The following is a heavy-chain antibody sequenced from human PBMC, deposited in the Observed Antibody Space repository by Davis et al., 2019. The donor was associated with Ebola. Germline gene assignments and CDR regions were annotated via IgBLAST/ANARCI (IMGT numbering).Heavy chain of an antibody. J-gene: IGHJ5*02. D-gene: IGHD1-20*01. CDR1: GGSFSGYY. CDR2: INHSGST. CDR3: ARTTKTSVSDAGLGYNFFDP. Sequence: MPSETLSLTCAVYGGSFSGYYWSWIRQPPGKGLEWIGEINHSGSTNYNPSLKTRATISVDTSKNHFSLKLNSVTAADTAVYYCARTTKTSVSDAGLGYNFFDPWSQGTLVTVSS. V-gene: IGHV4-34*01.